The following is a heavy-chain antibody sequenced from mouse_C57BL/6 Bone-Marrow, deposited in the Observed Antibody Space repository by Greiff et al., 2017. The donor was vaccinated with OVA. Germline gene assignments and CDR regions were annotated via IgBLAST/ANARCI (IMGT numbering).Heavy chain of an antibody. V-gene: IGHV1-19*01. J-gene: IGHJ3*01. CDR2: INPYNGGT. Sequence: EVQLQQSGPVLVKPWASVTMSCKASGYTFTDYYMNWVKQSHGKSLEWIGVINPYNGGTSYNQKFKGKATLTVDKSSSTAYMELNNLTSEDSAVYYCARDWFAYWGQGTLVTVSA. CDR3: ARDWFAY. CDR1: GYTFTDYY.